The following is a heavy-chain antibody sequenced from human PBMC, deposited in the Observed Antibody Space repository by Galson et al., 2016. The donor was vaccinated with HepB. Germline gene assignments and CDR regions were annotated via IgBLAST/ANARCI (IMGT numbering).Heavy chain of an antibody. V-gene: IGHV3-74*01. Sequence: SLRLSCAASGFSFSSSWMHWVRQAPGKGLVWVSRIDRYGSSTGYADSVKGRFTISRDNAKNTLFLHMNSLRVEDTAVYYCASRGSSLYIGWSQGTLVTVSS. CDR2: IDRYGSST. CDR1: GFSFSSSW. J-gene: IGHJ4*02. CDR3: ASRGSSLYIG. D-gene: IGHD6-13*01.